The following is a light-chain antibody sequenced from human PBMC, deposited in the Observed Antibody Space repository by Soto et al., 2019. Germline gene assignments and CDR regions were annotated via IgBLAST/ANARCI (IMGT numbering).Light chain of an antibody. CDR3: QKYNSYPRT. J-gene: IGKJ1*01. CDR1: QSISRW. V-gene: IGKV1-5*03. CDR2: RAS. Sequence: DIQMTQVPSTLSASVGDRVTITCRASQSISRWVAWYQQKPGKAPKLLIYRASSLETGVPSRFSGSGSGTEFTLTISSLQPDDFATYYCQKYNSYPRTFGQGTKVDIK.